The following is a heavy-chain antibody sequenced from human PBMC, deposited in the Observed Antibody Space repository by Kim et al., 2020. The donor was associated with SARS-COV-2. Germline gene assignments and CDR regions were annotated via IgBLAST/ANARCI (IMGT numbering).Heavy chain of an antibody. D-gene: IGHD5-18*01. V-gene: IGHV1-69*13. Sequence: SVKVSCKASGGTFSSYAISWVRQAPGQGLEWVGGITPIFGTANYAQKFQGRVTITADESTSTGYMELSSLRSDDTAVYYCARQIRDTLLWFDPWGQGTLVTVSS. CDR2: ITPIFGTA. J-gene: IGHJ5*02. CDR1: GGTFSSYA. CDR3: ARQIRDTLLWFDP.